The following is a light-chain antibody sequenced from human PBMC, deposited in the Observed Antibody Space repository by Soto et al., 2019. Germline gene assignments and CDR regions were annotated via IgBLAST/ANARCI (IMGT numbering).Light chain of an antibody. CDR2: LGS. CDR1: QSLLHSNGYIY. J-gene: IGKJ1*01. Sequence: DIVMTQSPLSLPVTPGEPASISCRSSQSLLHSNGYIYLDWYLQKPGQSPQLLIYLGSNRASGVPDRFSGSGSGTDFTLKISRVEAEDVGVYYCMQAPRTFGQGTKVEIK. CDR3: MQAPRT. V-gene: IGKV2-28*01.